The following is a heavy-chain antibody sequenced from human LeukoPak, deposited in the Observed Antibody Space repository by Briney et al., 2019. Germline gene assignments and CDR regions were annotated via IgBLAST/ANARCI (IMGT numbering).Heavy chain of an antibody. V-gene: IGHV4-31*03. CDR3: ARDAVDFSGWFDP. CDR2: IHHSGST. CDR1: GGSISSGGYF. Sequence: SQTLSLTCSVSGGSISSGGYFWSWIRQHPGKGLEWIGYIHHSGSTYYNPSLKSRISMSVDTSTNQVSPKLSSVTAADTAVYYCARDAVDFSGWFDPWGQGTLVTVSS. J-gene: IGHJ5*02. D-gene: IGHD3-3*01.